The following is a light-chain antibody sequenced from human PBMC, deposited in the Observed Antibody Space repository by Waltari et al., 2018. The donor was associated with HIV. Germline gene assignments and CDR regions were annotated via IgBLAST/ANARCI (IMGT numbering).Light chain of an antibody. CDR1: ALPKQY. CDR3: QSADSSDTFV. V-gene: IGLV3-25*03. Sequence: SYELTQPPSVSVSPGQTARITCSGDALPKQYAYWYQQKPGQAPILVIYKDIERPSGIPERFSGSSSGTTVTFTISGVQAEDEADYYCQSADSSDTFVFGSGTKVTVL. CDR2: KDI. J-gene: IGLJ1*01.